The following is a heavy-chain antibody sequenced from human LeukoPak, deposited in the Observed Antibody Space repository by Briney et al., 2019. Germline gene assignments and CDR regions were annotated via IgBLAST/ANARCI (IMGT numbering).Heavy chain of an antibody. CDR2: ISGSGGST. CDR3: AREGAAAGLNWFDP. Sequence: QSGGSLRLSCAASGFTFSSYAMHWVRQAPGKGLEWVSGISGSGGSTYYADSVKGRFTISRDNSKNTLYLQMNSLRAEDTAVYYCAREGAAAGLNWFDPWGQGTLVTVSS. V-gene: IGHV3-23*01. D-gene: IGHD6-13*01. J-gene: IGHJ5*02. CDR1: GFTFSSYA.